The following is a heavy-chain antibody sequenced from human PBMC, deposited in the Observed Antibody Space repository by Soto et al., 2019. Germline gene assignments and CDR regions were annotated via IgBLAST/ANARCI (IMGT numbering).Heavy chain of an antibody. CDR2: IIPILGIA. Sequence: QVQLVQSGAEVKKPGSSVKVSCRAPGGTFSSYTISWVRQAPGQGLEGMGRIIPILGIANSAQKFQGRVTITADKSTSTAYMELSSLRSEDTAVYYCASRRLSSSWYIGEDDYWGQGTLVTVSS. V-gene: IGHV1-69*02. CDR3: ASRRLSSSWYIGEDDY. J-gene: IGHJ4*02. CDR1: GGTFSSYT. D-gene: IGHD6-13*01.